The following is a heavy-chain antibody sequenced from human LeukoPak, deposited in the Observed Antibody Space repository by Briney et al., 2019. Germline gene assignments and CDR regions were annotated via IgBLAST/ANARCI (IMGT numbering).Heavy chain of an antibody. CDR2: ISSSSSYI. D-gene: IGHD1-26*01. CDR1: GFIFSNYG. J-gene: IGHJ4*02. CDR3: ARGVVGAIGS. Sequence: GGSLRLSCAASGFIFSNYGMNWVRQAPGKGLEWVSSISSSSSYIYYADSVKGRFTISRDNAKNSLYLQMNSLRAEDTAVYYCARGVVGAIGSWGQGTLVTVSS. V-gene: IGHV3-21*01.